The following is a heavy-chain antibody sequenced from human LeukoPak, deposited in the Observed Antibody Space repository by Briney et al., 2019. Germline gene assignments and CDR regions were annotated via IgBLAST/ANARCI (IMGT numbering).Heavy chain of an antibody. V-gene: IGHV5-10-1*01. J-gene: IGHJ4*02. CDR3: ASIPFSARIAVAGGPDY. D-gene: IGHD6-19*01. CDR1: GYSFTSYW. CDR2: IDPSDSYT. Sequence: GESLKISCKGAGYSFTSYWISWGRQMPGKGLEWMGRIDPSDSYTNYSPSFQAHVTISADKSISTDYLQWSSLKASNTAMYYCASIPFSARIAVAGGPDYWGQGPLVTVSS.